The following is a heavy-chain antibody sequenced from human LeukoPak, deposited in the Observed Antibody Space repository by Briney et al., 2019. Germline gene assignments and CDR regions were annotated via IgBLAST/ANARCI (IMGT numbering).Heavy chain of an antibody. CDR1: GFTFDDYA. J-gene: IGHJ2*01. CDR3: AKDKHSSGLWYFDL. Sequence: GGSLRLSCAASGFTFDDYAMHWVRQAPGKGLEWVSGISWNSGSIGYADSVKGRFTISRDNAKNSLYLQMNSLRAEDTALYYCAKDKHSSGLWYFDLWGRGTLVTVSS. V-gene: IGHV3-9*01. CDR2: ISWNSGSI. D-gene: IGHD6-19*01.